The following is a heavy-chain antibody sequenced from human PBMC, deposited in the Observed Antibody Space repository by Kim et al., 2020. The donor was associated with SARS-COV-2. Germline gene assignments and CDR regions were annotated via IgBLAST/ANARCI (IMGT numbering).Heavy chain of an antibody. Sequence: GGSLRLSCAASGLTFSSYSMNWVRQAPGKGLEWVSYISTNSGEKQYADSVKGRFTISRDNAKNSLYLQMSSLRDEDTAVYYCATSNGDCGSDCWGFDNWGQGTLVTVSS. CDR3: ATSNGDCGSDCWGFDN. D-gene: IGHD2-21*02. V-gene: IGHV3-48*02. CDR2: ISTNSGEK. J-gene: IGHJ4*02. CDR1: GLTFSSYS.